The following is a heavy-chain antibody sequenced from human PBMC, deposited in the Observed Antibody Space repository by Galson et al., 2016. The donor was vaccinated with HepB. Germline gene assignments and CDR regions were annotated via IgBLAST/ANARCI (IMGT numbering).Heavy chain of an antibody. D-gene: IGHD3-22*01. CDR1: GYTFTGYA. CDR2: ISAYNGGT. Sequence: SVKVSCKASGYTFTGYAISWVRQAPGQGLEWMGWISAYNGGTDFEQKFQGRVTMTTDSLTTTAYLELRSLRSDDTAVYYCARVDLYYHDGTYPRSWFDPWGQGTLVTVSS. V-gene: IGHV1-18*01. CDR3: ARVDLYYHDGTYPRSWFDP. J-gene: IGHJ5*02.